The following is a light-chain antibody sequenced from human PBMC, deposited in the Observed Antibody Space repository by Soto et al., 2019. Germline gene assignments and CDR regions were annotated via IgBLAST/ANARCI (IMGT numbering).Light chain of an antibody. CDR2: SNN. CDR1: SSNIGSNT. J-gene: IGLJ2*01. Sequence: QSVLTQPPSASGTPGQRVTISCSGSSSNIGSNTVNWYQQFPGTAPKLLIYSNNQRPSGVPDRFSGSKSGTSASLAISGLQSEDEADYYCAAWEDSLNVVVFGGGTKLTVL. CDR3: AAWEDSLNVVV. V-gene: IGLV1-44*01.